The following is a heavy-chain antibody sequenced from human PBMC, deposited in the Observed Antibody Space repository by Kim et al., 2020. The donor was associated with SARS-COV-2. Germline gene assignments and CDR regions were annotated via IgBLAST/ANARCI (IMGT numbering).Heavy chain of an antibody. J-gene: IGHJ5*01. CDR2: ISVSGSYS. CDR3: AKSNVNIVVVPAAVNWFDS. D-gene: IGHD2-2*01. V-gene: IGHV3-23*01. CDR1: GFTFANFA. Sequence: GGSLRLSCAASGFTFANFAMSWVRHTPDRGLEWVSTISVSGSYSYYADFARGRFTISRDNLKSTLYLQMDGLRGDDTATYYCAKSNVNIVVVPAAVNWFDSWGERAPVNV.